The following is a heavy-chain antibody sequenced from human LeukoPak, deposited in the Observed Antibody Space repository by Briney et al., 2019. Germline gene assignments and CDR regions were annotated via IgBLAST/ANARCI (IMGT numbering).Heavy chain of an antibody. Sequence: GGSLRLSYAGSVFTFSSCDMHWVRQAPGKGLEWLAVISYDGSNKYYADSVKGRFTISRDNSKNTLYLQMNSLRAEDTAVYYCARDSGYYFDYWGQGTLVTVSS. CDR1: VFTFSSCD. CDR2: ISYDGSNK. V-gene: IGHV3-30-3*01. J-gene: IGHJ4*02. CDR3: ARDSGYYFDY.